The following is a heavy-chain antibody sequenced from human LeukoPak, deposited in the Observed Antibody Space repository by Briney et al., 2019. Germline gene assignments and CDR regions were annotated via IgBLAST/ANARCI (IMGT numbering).Heavy chain of an antibody. J-gene: IGHJ4*02. CDR2: IYYSGST. D-gene: IGHD2-15*01. CDR1: GGSISSSSYY. CDR3: AKDQGGGSSPFDY. V-gene: IGHV4-39*07. Sequence: SETLSLTCTVSGGSISSSSYYWGWIRQPPGKGLEWIGSIYYSGSTYYNPSLKSRVTISVDTSKNQFSLKLSSVTAADTAVYYCAKDQGGGSSPFDYLGQGTWSPSPQ.